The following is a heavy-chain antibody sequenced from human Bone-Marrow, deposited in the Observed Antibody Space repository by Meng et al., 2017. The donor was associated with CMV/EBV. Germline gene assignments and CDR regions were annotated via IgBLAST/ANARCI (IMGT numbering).Heavy chain of an antibody. V-gene: IGHV1-2*02. J-gene: IGHJ4*02. Sequence: GSAKVSCKASGYTFTGYYMHWVRQDPGQGLEWMGWINPNSGGTNYAQKFQGRVTMTRDTSISTAYMQLSRLRSDDTAVYYCARAVKWELLIGDYWGQGTLVTASS. CDR1: GYTFTGYY. CDR2: INPNSGGT. CDR3: ARAVKWELLIGDY. D-gene: IGHD1-26*01.